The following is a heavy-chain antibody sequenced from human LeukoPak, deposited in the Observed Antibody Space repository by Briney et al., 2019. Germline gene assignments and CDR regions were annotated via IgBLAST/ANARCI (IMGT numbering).Heavy chain of an antibody. CDR1: GLTFSTSG. CDR3: ATETNGRHYGY. CDR2: IGPTGSDR. Sequence: GGSLRLSCTASGLTFSTSGFNWVRQAPGKGLEWVASIGPTGSDRYHADSIKGRFTISRDNANNFLYLQMNSLRAEDTAVYYCATETNGRHYGYWGQGTLLTVS. D-gene: IGHD1-14*01. J-gene: IGHJ4*02. V-gene: IGHV3-21*06.